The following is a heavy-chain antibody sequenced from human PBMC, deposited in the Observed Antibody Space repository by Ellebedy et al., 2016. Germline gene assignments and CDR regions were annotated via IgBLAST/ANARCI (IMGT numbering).Heavy chain of an antibody. J-gene: IGHJ4*02. CDR3: AKDRGNGATLNDY. V-gene: IGHV3-30*18. CDR1: GFTFSSYG. CDR2: ISYDGSNK. Sequence: GGSLRLXXAASGFTFSSYGMHWVRQAPGKGLEWVAVISYDGSNKYYADSVKGRFTISRDNSKNTLYLQMNSLRAEDTAVYYCAKDRGNGATLNDYWGQGTLVTVSS. D-gene: IGHD1-26*01.